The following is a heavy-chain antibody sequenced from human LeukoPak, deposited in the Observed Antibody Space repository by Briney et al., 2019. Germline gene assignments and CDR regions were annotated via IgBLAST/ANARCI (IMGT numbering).Heavy chain of an antibody. CDR2: ISYDGSNK. Sequence: PGGSLRLSCAASGFTFSSYSMNWVRQAPGKGLEWVAVISYDGSNKYYADSVKGRFTISRDNSKNTLYLQMNSLRAEDTAVYYCAKDRQRQQLISGRDYWGQGTLVTVSS. J-gene: IGHJ4*02. D-gene: IGHD6-13*01. CDR3: AKDRQRQQLISGRDY. V-gene: IGHV3-30*18. CDR1: GFTFSSYS.